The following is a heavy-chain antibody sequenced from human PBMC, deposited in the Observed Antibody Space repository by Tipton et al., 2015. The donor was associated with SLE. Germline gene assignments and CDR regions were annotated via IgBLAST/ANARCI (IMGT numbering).Heavy chain of an antibody. V-gene: IGHV3-74*01. CDR3: AGGILRFYLSSGRGYYFDY. J-gene: IGHJ4*02. Sequence: SLRLSCAVSGFTFSNYWMHWVRQTPGKGLVWVSRISGDGTVTTSADSVRGRFTISRDNAKNSLYLQMNSLRAEDTAVYYCAGGILRFYLSSGRGYYFDYWGQGTLVTVSS. CDR2: ISGDGTVT. D-gene: IGHD3-22*01. CDR1: GFTFSNYW.